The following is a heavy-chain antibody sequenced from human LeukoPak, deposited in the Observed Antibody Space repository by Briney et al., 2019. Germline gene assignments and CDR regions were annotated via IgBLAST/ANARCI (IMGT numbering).Heavy chain of an antibody. Sequence: SGTLSLTCAVYGGSFSGYYWSWIRQPPGKGLEWIGEINHSGSTNYNPSLKSRVTISVDTSKNQFSLKLSSVTAADTAVYYCARRRPAAISPFDYWGQGTLVTVSS. CDR1: GGSFSGYY. CDR3: ARRRPAAISPFDY. J-gene: IGHJ4*02. V-gene: IGHV4-34*01. D-gene: IGHD2-2*01. CDR2: INHSGST.